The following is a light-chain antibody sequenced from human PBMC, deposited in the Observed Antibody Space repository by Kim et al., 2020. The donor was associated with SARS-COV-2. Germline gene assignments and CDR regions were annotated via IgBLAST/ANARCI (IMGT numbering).Light chain of an antibody. Sequence: GQSVTVSCPGTGSDVGGYNYVSWYQQHPGKAPKLMIYEVSKRPSGVPDRFSGSKSGNTASLTVSGLQAEDEADYYCSSYAGSNNLVFGGGTQLTVL. CDR2: EVS. J-gene: IGLJ2*01. CDR1: GSDVGGYNY. V-gene: IGLV2-8*01. CDR3: SSYAGSNNLV.